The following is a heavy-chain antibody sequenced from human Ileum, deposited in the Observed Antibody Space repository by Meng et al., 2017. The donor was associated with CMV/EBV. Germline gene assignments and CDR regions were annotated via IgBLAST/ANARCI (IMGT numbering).Heavy chain of an antibody. CDR1: GFTFSSYE. CDR3: ARSPGQSSF. J-gene: IGHJ4*02. Sequence: GESLKISCAASGFTFSSYEMNWVRQAPGKGLEWVSFISSSGSSIYYADPVKGRFTISRDNAKNSLYLQMDSLRVEDSAVYYCARSPGQSSFWGLGTLVTVSS. D-gene: IGHD6-13*01. V-gene: IGHV3-48*03. CDR2: ISSSGSSI.